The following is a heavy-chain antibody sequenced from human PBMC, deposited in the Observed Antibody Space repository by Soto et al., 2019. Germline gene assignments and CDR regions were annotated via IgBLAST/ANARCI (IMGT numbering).Heavy chain of an antibody. CDR1: GYTFTGYY. D-gene: IGHD5-12*01. CDR2: INPNSGGT. Sequence: ASVKVSCKASGYTFTGYYMHWVRQAPGQGLEWMGWINPNSGGTNYAQNFQGWVTMTRDTSITTAYMELSRLRSDDTAVYYCARGGYSGYDFDYWGQGTLVIVSS. CDR3: ARGGYSGYDFDY. V-gene: IGHV1-2*04. J-gene: IGHJ4*02.